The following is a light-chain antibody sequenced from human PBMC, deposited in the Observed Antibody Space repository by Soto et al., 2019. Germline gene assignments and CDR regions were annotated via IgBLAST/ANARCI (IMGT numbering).Light chain of an antibody. Sequence: DIVLTQSPATLSLSPGNRVTLSCRANERISHSLAWYRQGPGQAPRILIYDASFRATGIPERFSGSGSGTDFTVSISSLEPEDFAVYYCQLSHQRSSWPPIAFGQGTRLDLK. CDR2: DAS. V-gene: IGKV3-11*01. J-gene: IGKJ5*01. CDR3: QLSHQRSSWPPIA. CDR1: ERISHS.